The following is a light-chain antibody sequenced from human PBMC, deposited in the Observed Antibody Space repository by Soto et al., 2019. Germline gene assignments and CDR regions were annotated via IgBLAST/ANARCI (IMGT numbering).Light chain of an antibody. CDR3: QKYDSAPWT. CDR2: AAS. CDR1: QGISNY. Sequence: DIQMTQSPSSLSAFVGDRVTITCRASQGISNYVAWYQQKPGKVPKLLIYAASTLHSGVPSRFSGSGSGTDFTLTISSLQPEDVATYYCQKYDSAPWTFGQGTKVDIK. V-gene: IGKV1-27*01. J-gene: IGKJ1*01.